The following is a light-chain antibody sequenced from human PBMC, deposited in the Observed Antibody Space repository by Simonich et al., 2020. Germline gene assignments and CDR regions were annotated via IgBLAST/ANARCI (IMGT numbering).Light chain of an antibody. V-gene: IGKV1-9*01. CDR3: QQLNSYPLT. Sequence: DIQLTQYPSFLSASLGDRVTITCRTSQGISSYLAWYQQKPWKAPKLLIYAASNLQSGVPSRFSGSGSGTEFTLTISSLQPEDFATYYCQQLNSYPLTFGGGTKVEIK. CDR2: AAS. J-gene: IGKJ4*01. CDR1: QGISSY.